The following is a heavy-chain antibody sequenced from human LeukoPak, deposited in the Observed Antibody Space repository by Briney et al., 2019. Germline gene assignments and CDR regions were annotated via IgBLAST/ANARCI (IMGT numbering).Heavy chain of an antibody. CDR3: ARGTLTFGGVISY. J-gene: IGHJ4*02. V-gene: IGHV1-2*06. CDR1: GYTFTGYY. Sequence: GASVKVSCKASGYTFTGYYMHWVRQAPGQGLEWMGRINPNSGGTNYAQKFQGRVTVTRDTSISTAYMELSRLRSDDTAVYYCARGTLTFGGVISYWGQGTLVTVSS. D-gene: IGHD3-16*02. CDR2: INPNSGGT.